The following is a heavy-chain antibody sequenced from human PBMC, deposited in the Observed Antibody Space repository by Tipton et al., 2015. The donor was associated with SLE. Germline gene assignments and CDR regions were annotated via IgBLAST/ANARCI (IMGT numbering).Heavy chain of an antibody. CDR2: IYYSGST. D-gene: IGHD6-19*01. V-gene: IGHV4-39*07. CDR1: GGSISSSSYY. Sequence: TLSLTCTVSGGSISSSSYYWGWIRQPPGKGLEWIGSIYYSGSTYYNPSLKSRVTISVDTSKNQFSLKLNSVTAADTAVYYCARDSTAYSSGWVDAFDIWGQGTMVTVSS. J-gene: IGHJ3*02. CDR3: ARDSTAYSSGWVDAFDI.